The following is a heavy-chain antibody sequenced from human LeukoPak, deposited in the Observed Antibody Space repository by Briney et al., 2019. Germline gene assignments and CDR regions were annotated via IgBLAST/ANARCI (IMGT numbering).Heavy chain of an antibody. D-gene: IGHD3-10*01. CDR3: ARGSSGRLEPNDY. CDR1: VYTFTIYD. J-gene: IGHJ4*02. CDR2: MNPNSGNT. Sequence: GASVKVSCKASVYTFTIYDINWVRQANGQGLEWMGWMNPNSGNTGYAQKFQGRVTMTRNTSISTAYMELSSLRSEDTAVYYCARGSSGRLEPNDYWGQGTLVTVSS. V-gene: IGHV1-8*01.